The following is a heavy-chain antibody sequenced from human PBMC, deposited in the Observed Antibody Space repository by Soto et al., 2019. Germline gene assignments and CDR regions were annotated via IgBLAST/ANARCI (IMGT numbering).Heavy chain of an antibody. Sequence: EVQLLESGGGLVQPGGSLRLSCVASGFTFSSYAMSWVRQAPGKWLEWVSAISSAGRTYYADSVKGRFTISRDNSKNTLYLQMNSLRPEDTAVHYCAKAESSYASGWHAYWGQGTLVTVSS. CDR1: GFTFSSYA. CDR2: ISSAGRT. D-gene: IGHD6-19*01. J-gene: IGHJ4*02. V-gene: IGHV3-23*01. CDR3: AKAESSYASGWHAY.